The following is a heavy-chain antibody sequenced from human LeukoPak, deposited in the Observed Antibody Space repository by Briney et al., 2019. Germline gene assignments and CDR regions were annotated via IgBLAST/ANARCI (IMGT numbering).Heavy chain of an antibody. CDR1: GFTFSDYY. V-gene: IGHV3-11*01. CDR3: AKATTVTTLLVDY. CDR2: ISSSGSTI. Sequence: GGSLRLSCAASGFTFSDYYMSWIRQAPGKGLEWVSYISSSGSTIYYADSVKGRFTISRDNSKNSLYLQMNSLRTEDTALYYCAKATTVTTLLVDYWGQGTLVTVSS. J-gene: IGHJ4*02. D-gene: IGHD4-17*01.